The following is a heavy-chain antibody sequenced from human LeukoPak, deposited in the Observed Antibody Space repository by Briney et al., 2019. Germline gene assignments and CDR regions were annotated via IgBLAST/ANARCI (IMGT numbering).Heavy chain of an antibody. Sequence: GGSLRLSCAASGFTFSSYAMSWVRQAPGKGLEWVSAISGSGGSTYYADSVKGRFTISRDNSKNTLYLQMNSLRAEDTAVYYCAKGLRGYSGYATGDYFDYWGQGTLVTVSS. CDR3: AKGLRGYSGYATGDYFDY. V-gene: IGHV3-23*01. CDR1: GFTFSSYA. J-gene: IGHJ4*02. CDR2: ISGSGGST. D-gene: IGHD5-12*01.